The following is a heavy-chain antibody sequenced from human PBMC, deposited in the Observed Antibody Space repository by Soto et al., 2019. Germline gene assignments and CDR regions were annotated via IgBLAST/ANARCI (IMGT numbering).Heavy chain of an antibody. CDR2: ISGSSSNI. CDR3: ARDPSRGSDWARYLDL. D-gene: IGHD1-26*01. J-gene: IGHJ2*01. V-gene: IGHV3-48*01. Sequence: EVQLVESGGGLVQPGGSLRLSCAASGFSFSNYAMDWVRQAPGKGLEWVSYISGSSSNIRYADSVKGRFTISGDNDKGSVYLQMHSLRADDTAVYYCARDPSRGSDWARYLDLWGRGTLVTVSS. CDR1: GFSFSNYA.